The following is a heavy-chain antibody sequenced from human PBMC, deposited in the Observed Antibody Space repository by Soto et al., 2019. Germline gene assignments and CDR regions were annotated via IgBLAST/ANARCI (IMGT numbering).Heavy chain of an antibody. CDR3: ARDTCSGGSCYALSFYGMDV. CDR2: ISAYNGNT. D-gene: IGHD2-15*01. CDR1: GYTFTSYG. J-gene: IGHJ6*02. Sequence: ASVEVSCKXSGYTFTSYGISWVRQAPGQGLEWMGWISAYNGNTNYAQKLQGRVTMTTDTSTSTAYMELRSLRSDDTAVYYCARDTCSGGSCYALSFYGMDVWGQGTTVTVSS. V-gene: IGHV1-18*01.